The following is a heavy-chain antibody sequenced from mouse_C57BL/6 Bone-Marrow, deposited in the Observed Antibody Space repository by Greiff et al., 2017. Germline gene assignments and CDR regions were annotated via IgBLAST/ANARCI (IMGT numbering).Heavy chain of an antibody. D-gene: IGHD6-1*01. V-gene: IGHV1-42*01. CDR3: ASPLGLYAMDY. CDR2: INPSSGGT. J-gene: IGHJ4*01. Sequence: VQLKQSGPELVKPGASVKISCKASGYSFTGYYMNWVKQNPEKSLEWIGEINPSSGGTTYNQKFKAKATLTVDKTSSTAYMQLKSLTSEDAAVYYCASPLGLYAMDYWGQGTSVTVSS. CDR1: GYSFTGYY.